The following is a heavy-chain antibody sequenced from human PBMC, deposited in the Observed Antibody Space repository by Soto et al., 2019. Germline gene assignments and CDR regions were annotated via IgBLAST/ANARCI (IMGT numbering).Heavy chain of an antibody. CDR3: ERELAPVGTGGWFDT. V-gene: IGHV3-21*01. J-gene: IGHJ5*02. CDR1: GCTFSSYS. D-gene: IGHD1-1*01. CDR2: ISSSSSYI. Sequence: GGSLRLSCAASGCTFSSYSMNWVRQAPGKGLEWVSSISSSSSYIYYADSVKGRFTISRDNAKNSLYLQMNSLRAEDTAVYYCERELAPVGTGGWFDTCGQGTLVTVSS.